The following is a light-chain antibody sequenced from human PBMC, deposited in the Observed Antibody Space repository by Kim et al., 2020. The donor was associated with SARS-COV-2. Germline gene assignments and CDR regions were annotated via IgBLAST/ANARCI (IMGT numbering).Light chain of an antibody. CDR2: GAS. CDR3: QQYVGSGCS. Sequence: EIVLTQSPGILSLSPGERATLSCRASQSISSTYLGWYQQRPGQAPRLLIYGASTRATGIPDRFRGSGSGTDFTLTITRLEPEDFAVYYCQQYVGSGCSFGQGTKLEI. CDR1: QSISSTY. J-gene: IGKJ2*02. V-gene: IGKV3-20*01.